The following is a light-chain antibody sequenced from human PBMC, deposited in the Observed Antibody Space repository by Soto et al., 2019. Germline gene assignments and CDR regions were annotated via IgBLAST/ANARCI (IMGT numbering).Light chain of an antibody. CDR1: QSISSY. CDR2: AAS. CDR3: QQYGSPPWT. V-gene: IGKV1-39*01. J-gene: IGKJ1*01. Sequence: DIQMTQSPSSLSASVGDRVTITCRASQSISSYLNWYQQKPGKAPKLLIYAASSLQSGVPSRFSGSGSGTDFTLTISRLEPEDFAVYYCQQYGSPPWTFGQGTRVEIK.